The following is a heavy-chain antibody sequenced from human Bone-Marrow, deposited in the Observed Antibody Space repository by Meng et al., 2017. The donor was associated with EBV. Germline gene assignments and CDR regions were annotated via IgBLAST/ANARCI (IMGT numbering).Heavy chain of an antibody. CDR3: AGIQLAAAGTFDY. D-gene: IGHD6-13*01. J-gene: IGHJ4*02. CDR2: IYYSGST. Sequence: QARLRYSDPGLVKLSDTLALTCSVSGGSVSSGSYYWSWIRQPPGKGLEWIGYIYYSGSTNYNPSLKSRVTISVDTSKNQFSLKLSSVTAADTAVYYCAGIQLAAAGTFDYWGQGTLVTVSS. CDR1: GGSVSSGSYY. V-gene: IGHV4-61*01.